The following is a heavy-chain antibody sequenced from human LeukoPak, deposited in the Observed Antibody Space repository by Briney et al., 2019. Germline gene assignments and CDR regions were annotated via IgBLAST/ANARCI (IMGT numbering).Heavy chain of an antibody. D-gene: IGHD4-17*01. CDR2: IYYSGTT. J-gene: IGHJ4*02. Sequence: SETLSLTCTVSGGSISSSIYYWVWIRQPPGKGLEWIGSIYYSGTTYYNPSLKSRVTISVDTSRNQFSLKLSSVTAADTAVYYCARHKYGDYGIREFDYWGQGTLVTVSS. CDR1: GGSISSSIYY. CDR3: ARHKYGDYGIREFDY. V-gene: IGHV4-39*07.